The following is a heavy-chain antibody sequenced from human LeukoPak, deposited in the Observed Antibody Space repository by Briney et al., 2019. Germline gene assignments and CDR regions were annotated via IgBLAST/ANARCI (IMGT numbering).Heavy chain of an antibody. CDR1: GDSVSSNSAT. CDR2: TYYRSQWNN. D-gene: IGHD3-10*01. V-gene: IGHV6-1*01. Sequence: SQTLSLTCAISGDSVSSNSATWNWIRQSPLRGLEWLGRTYYRSQWNNDYAASVKSRIDINPEASKDQFSLQLNSVTPEDTAVYYCARGRGSPADFDYWGQGTLVTVSS. CDR3: ARGRGSPADFDY. J-gene: IGHJ4*02.